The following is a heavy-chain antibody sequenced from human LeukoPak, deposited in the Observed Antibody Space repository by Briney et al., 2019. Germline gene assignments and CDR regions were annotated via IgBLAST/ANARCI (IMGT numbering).Heavy chain of an antibody. CDR1: GYTFTGYY. CDR3: VRTPPNWGFDY. J-gene: IGHJ4*02. D-gene: IGHD7-27*01. Sequence: ASVKVSCKASGYTFTGYYIHWMRQVPGQGLEWLGWMSPNSGDTGYAQKFQGRVTMTSDSSISTAYMELSSLRSEDTAIYYCVRTPPNWGFDYWGQGTLVTVSS. V-gene: IGHV1-8*02. CDR2: MSPNSGDT.